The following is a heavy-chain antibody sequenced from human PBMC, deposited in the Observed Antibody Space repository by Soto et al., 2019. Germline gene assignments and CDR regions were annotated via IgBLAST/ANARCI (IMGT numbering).Heavy chain of an antibody. V-gene: IGHV3-30*18. CDR3: VKDGSSGWPYFDDMDV. Sequence: GGSLRLSCAASGFTFSSYGMHWVRQAPGKGLEWVAVILYDGSKKYYADSVKGRFTISRDNSKNTLYLQMSSLRAEDTALYYCVKDGSSGWPYFDDMDVWGQGTTVTVSS. CDR2: ILYDGSKK. CDR1: GFTFSSYG. J-gene: IGHJ6*02. D-gene: IGHD6-19*01.